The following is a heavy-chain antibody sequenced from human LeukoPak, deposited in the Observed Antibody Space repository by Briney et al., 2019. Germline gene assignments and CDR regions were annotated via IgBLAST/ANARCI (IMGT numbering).Heavy chain of an antibody. Sequence: TSETLSLTCAVYGGSFSGYYWSWIRQPPGKGLEWIGEINHSGSTNYNPSLKSRVTISIDTSKNQFSLKLSSVTAADTAMYYCAGVVGGSYSMDVWGQGTTVTVSS. CDR3: AGVVGGSYSMDV. CDR1: GGSFSGYY. CDR2: INHSGST. J-gene: IGHJ6*02. D-gene: IGHD1-26*01. V-gene: IGHV4-34*01.